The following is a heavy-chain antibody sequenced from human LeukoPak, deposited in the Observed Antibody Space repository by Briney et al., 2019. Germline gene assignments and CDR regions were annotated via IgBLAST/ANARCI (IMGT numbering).Heavy chain of an antibody. D-gene: IGHD6-19*01. CDR2: VVASGDKA. CDR3: AKDTDTSGWDH. J-gene: IGHJ4*02. Sequence: PGGSLRLSCAASGFTFDDDAMHWVRQAPGKGLEWVSFVVASGDKAYYADSVKGRFTISRDNRKNSMFLQMNSLRSEDTALYYCAKDTDTSGWDHWGQGTLVTVSS. V-gene: IGHV3-43*02. CDR1: GFTFDDDA.